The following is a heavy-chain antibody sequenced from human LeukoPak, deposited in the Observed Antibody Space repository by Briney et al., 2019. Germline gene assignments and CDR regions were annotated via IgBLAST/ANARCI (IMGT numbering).Heavy chain of an antibody. V-gene: IGHV7-4-1*02. Sequence: ASVKVSCKAYGYTFTSYAMNWVRQAPGQWLEWMGWINTNTGNPTYAQGFTGRFVFSLDTSVSTAYLQISSLKAEDTAVYYCARGHQGYSGYDYDSINYWGQGTLVTVSS. CDR1: GYTFTSYA. J-gene: IGHJ4*02. D-gene: IGHD5-12*01. CDR2: INTNTGNP. CDR3: ARGHQGYSGYDYDSINY.